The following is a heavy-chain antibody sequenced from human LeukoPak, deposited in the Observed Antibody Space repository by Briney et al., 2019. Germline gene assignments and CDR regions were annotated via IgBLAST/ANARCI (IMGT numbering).Heavy chain of an antibody. J-gene: IGHJ6*03. D-gene: IGHD6-13*01. Sequence: ETLSLTCAVYGGSFSGYYWSWIRQPPGKGLEWVANIKQDGSEKYYVDSVKGRFTISRDNAKNSLYLQMNSLRAEDTAVYYCARDPAAGYYYYYMDVWGKGTTVTISS. V-gene: IGHV3-7*01. CDR3: ARDPAAGYYYYYMDV. CDR1: GGSFSGYY. CDR2: IKQDGSEK.